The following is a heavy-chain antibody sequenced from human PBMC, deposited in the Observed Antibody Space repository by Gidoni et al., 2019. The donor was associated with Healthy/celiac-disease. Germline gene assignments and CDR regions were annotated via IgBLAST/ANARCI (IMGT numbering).Heavy chain of an antibody. CDR3: ARVGRGDYGFDY. CDR1: GFTFSSYG. J-gene: IGHJ4*02. Sequence: QVQLVESGGGVVQPGRSLLLSCAASGFTFSSYGMHWVRQAPGKGLEWVAVIWYDGSNKYYADSVKGRFTISRDNSKNTLYLQMNSLRAEDTAVYYCARVGRGDYGFDYWGQGTLVTVSS. D-gene: IGHD4-17*01. CDR2: IWYDGSNK. V-gene: IGHV3-33*01.